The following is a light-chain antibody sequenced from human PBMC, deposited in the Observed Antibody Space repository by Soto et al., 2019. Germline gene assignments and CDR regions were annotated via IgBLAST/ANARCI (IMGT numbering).Light chain of an antibody. CDR1: QYISSS. CDR3: HQTYSAPFT. CDR2: AAS. J-gene: IGKJ4*01. V-gene: IGKV1-39*01. Sequence: DIQMTQSPSSLSASVGDRVTITCRASQYISSSLSWYQLKPGQAPQLLIYAASTLQSGVPSRVSGSGSGTDFTLTISSLHLEDFGTYYCHQTYSAPFTFGGGTTVEVK.